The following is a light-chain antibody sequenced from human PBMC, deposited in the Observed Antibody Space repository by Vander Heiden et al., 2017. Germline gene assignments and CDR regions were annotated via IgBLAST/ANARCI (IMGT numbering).Light chain of an antibody. J-gene: IGLJ1*01. CDR1: SSDVGDYNY. Sequence: QSALTQPASVSGSPGQSITISCTGASSDVGDYNYVSWYQHHPGKAPNLMIYEVTNRPSGVSPRFSGSKSGNTASLTISGLPAEDEADYYCSSYTTSSTYVFGTGTKVTVL. V-gene: IGLV2-14*01. CDR2: EVT. CDR3: SSYTTSSTYV.